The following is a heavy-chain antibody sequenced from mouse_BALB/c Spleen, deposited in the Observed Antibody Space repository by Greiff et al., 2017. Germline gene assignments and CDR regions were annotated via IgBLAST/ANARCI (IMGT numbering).Heavy chain of an antibody. V-gene: IGHV1-4*02. CDR2: INPSSGYT. CDR1: GYTFTSYT. CDR3: APRRYDGDYFDY. Sequence: QVQLQQSAAELARPGASVKMSCKASGYTFTSYTMHWVKQRPGQGLEWIGYINPSSGYTEYNQKFKDKTTLTADKSSSTAYMQLSSLTSEDSAVYYCAPRRYDGDYFDYWGQGTTLTVSS. D-gene: IGHD2-14*01. J-gene: IGHJ2*01.